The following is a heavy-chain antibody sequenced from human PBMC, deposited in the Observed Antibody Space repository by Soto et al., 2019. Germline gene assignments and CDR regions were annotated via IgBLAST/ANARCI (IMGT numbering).Heavy chain of an antibody. CDR2: IWHDGNNK. Sequence: GGAVRLSCAASGFTVSNYGVHWVRQAPGKGLEWVAIIWHDGNNKYYADSVRGRFIISRDNSKNRLYLQMNSLRAEDTAVYYCASDLVGASDSYGLDVWGQGTPVTVSS. CDR1: GFTVSNYG. CDR3: ASDLVGASDSYGLDV. D-gene: IGHD1-26*01. V-gene: IGHV3-33*01. J-gene: IGHJ6*02.